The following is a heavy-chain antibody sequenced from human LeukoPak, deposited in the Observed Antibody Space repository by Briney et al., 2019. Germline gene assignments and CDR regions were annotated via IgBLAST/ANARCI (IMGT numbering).Heavy chain of an antibody. D-gene: IGHD4-23*01. CDR2: INHSGST. CDR3: ANEPHYGGHRY. CDR1: GGSFSGYY. Sequence: SETLSLTCAVYGGSFSGYYWSWIRQPPGKGLEWIGEINHSGSTNYNPSLKSRVTISVNTSKNQFSLKLSSVTAADTAVYYCANEPHYGGHRYWGQGTLVTVSS. J-gene: IGHJ4*02. V-gene: IGHV4-34*01.